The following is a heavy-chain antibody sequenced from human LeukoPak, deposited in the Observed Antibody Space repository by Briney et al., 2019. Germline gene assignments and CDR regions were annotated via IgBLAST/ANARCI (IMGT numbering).Heavy chain of an antibody. CDR2: VSSNGGTT. J-gene: IGHJ4*02. CDR3: TKESASGSRYSFDY. Sequence: QSGTSLRLSCAASGITFSSHGIHWVRQAPGKGLEWVAVVSSNGGTTYYADSVKGRMTISRDNSKNTLYLQMNSLRREDTAMYYCTKESASGSRYSFDYWGQGTLVTVSS. V-gene: IGHV3-30*18. D-gene: IGHD1-26*01. CDR1: GITFSSHG.